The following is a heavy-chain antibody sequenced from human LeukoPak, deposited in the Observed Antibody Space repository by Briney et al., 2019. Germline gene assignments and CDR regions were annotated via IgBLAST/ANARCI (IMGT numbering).Heavy chain of an antibody. D-gene: IGHD6-13*01. J-gene: IGHJ4*02. CDR1: GYTFTSYG. CDR2: ISAYNGNT. Sequence: ASVKVSCKASGYTFTSYGFSWVRQAPGQGLEWMGWISAYNGNTNYAQKFQGRVTMTTDTSTTTAYMELRSLRSDDTAVYYCARDARTGYSSSWYYFDYWGQGTLVTVSS. CDR3: ARDARTGYSSSWYYFDY. V-gene: IGHV1-18*01.